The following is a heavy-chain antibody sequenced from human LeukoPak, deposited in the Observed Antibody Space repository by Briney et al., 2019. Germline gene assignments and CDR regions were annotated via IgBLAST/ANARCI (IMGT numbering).Heavy chain of an antibody. D-gene: IGHD6-19*01. Sequence: GGSLRLSCGASGFTFSSYAMHWVRQAPGKGLEWVAVISYDGSNKYYADSVKGRFTISRDNSKNTLYLQMNSLRAEDTAVYYCAKDSSGLDYWGQGTLVTVSS. CDR3: AKDSSGLDY. CDR2: ISYDGSNK. CDR1: GFTFSSYA. J-gene: IGHJ4*02. V-gene: IGHV3-30-3*01.